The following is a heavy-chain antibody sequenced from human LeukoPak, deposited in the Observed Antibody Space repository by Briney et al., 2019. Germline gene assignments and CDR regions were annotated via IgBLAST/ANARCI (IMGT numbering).Heavy chain of an antibody. V-gene: IGHV4-4*07. CDR3: SRGGRAPDSADSRGMDV. CDR2: IYTSGRT. CDR1: GASISRYS. D-gene: IGHD4-4*01. J-gene: IGHJ6*02. Sequence: SSETLSFTGHAPGASISRYSWSWFRQPAGKGLEWIGRIYTSGRTNSKPSLKSRVTMSVEMSKNQFSLKLRSVTAADTAVYYCSRGGRAPDSADSRGMDVWGQVTTVTVAS.